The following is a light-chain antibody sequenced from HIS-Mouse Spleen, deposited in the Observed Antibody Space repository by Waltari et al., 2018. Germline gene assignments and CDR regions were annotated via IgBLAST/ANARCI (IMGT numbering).Light chain of an antibody. V-gene: IGLV2-14*03. CDR3: SSYTSSSTEV. CDR1: SSAVGGYNY. Sequence: QSALTQPASVSGSPGQSIPIPCTGTSSAVGGYNYVPWYQQHPGKAPKLMIYDVSNRPSGVSNRFSGSKSGNTASLTISGLQAEDEADYYCSSYTSSSTEVFGGGTKLTVL. CDR2: DVS. J-gene: IGLJ2*01.